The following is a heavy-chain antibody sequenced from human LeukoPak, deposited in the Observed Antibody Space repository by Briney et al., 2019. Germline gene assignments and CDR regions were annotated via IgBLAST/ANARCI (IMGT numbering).Heavy chain of an antibody. V-gene: IGHV3-7*01. CDR2: IKKDGSEK. Sequence: GGSLRLSCAASGFTFSSYWMSWVRQAPGKGLEWVANIKKDGSEKYYVDSVKGRFTISRDNAKNSLYLQMNSLRAEDTAVYYCAREKGSSSYVDYYYYYMDVWGKGTTVTVSS. CDR3: AREKGSSSYVDYYYYYMDV. CDR1: GFTFSSYW. J-gene: IGHJ6*03. D-gene: IGHD6-6*01.